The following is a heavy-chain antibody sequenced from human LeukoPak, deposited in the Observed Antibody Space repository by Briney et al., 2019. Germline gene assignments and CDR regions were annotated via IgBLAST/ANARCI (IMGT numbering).Heavy chain of an antibody. J-gene: IGHJ4*02. CDR3: ACGTSYYFDY. CDR2: IYYSGST. CDR1: GGSISSYY. Sequence: SETLSLTCTVSGGSISSYYWSLIRQPPGKGLEWIGYIYYSGSTNYNPSLKSRVTISVDTSKNQFSLNLNSVTAADTAVYYCACGTSYYFDYWGQGTLVTVSA. D-gene: IGHD4-23*01. V-gene: IGHV4-59*01.